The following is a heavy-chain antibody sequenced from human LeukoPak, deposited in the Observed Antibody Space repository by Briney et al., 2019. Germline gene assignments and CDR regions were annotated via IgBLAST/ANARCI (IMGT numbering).Heavy chain of an antibody. V-gene: IGHV4-31*03. Sequence: PSETLSLTCIVSGGSISSGGYYWSWIRQHPGKGPEWIGYIYYSGSTSYNPSLKSRVTISVDTSKNQFSLKLNSVTAADTAVYYCTRDLRQKRGYSGYDGPQGGWFDPWGQGTLVTVSS. J-gene: IGHJ5*02. CDR3: TRDLRQKRGYSGYDGPQGGWFDP. CDR1: GGSISSGGYY. D-gene: IGHD5-12*01. CDR2: IYYSGST.